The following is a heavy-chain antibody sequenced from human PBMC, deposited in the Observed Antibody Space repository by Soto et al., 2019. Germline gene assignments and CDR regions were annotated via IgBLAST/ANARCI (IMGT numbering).Heavy chain of an antibody. D-gene: IGHD1-26*01. CDR1: GCTFSSNS. V-gene: IGHV3-7*03. J-gene: IGHJ6*02. CDR3: ARDTVGGYRGQYYYCGMDV. Sequence: ESLTLNCAASGCTFSSNSRSWVLQAPGKGVVELADKNQDSGEKNYVESVKGRFTISRDNAKNSLYLKMNSLRAEDTAVYYCARDTVGGYRGQYYYCGMDVWGQGTTVTVSS. CDR2: KNQDSGEK.